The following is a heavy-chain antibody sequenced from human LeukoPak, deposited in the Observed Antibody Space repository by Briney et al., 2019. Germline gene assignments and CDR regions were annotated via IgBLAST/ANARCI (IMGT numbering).Heavy chain of an antibody. CDR2: IYDSETT. V-gene: IGHV4-59*01. D-gene: IGHD1-26*01. Sequence: SETLSLTCTVSGGSISRYYWSWIRQPPGKGLEWIASIYDSETTNYNPSLKSRVTISVDTSKTQFSLKLSSVTAADTAVYYCAREGGNYSYFFDYWGQGALVTVSS. J-gene: IGHJ4*02. CDR1: GGSISRYY. CDR3: AREGGNYSYFFDY.